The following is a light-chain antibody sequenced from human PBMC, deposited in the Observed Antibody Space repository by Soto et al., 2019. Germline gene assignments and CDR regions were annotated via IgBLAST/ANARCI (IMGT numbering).Light chain of an antibody. CDR2: DVS. CDR1: SSDVGGYNY. CDR3: GSYTSSSTHV. Sequence: QSVLTQPASVSGSPGQSITISCTGTSSDVGGYNYVSWYQQHPGKAPKLMIYDVSNRPSGVSNRFSGSKSGNTASLTISGLQAEDEADYYCGSYTSSSTHVFGTGIKVTVL. V-gene: IGLV2-14*01. J-gene: IGLJ1*01.